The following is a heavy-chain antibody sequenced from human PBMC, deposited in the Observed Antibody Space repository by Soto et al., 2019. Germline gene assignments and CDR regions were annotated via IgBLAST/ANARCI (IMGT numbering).Heavy chain of an antibody. J-gene: IGHJ4*02. V-gene: IGHV1-46*01. Sequence: QVQLVQSGAEVKKPGASVKVSCKASGYTFTSYYMHWVRQAPGQGLEWMGIINPSGGSTSYAQKFQGRVTMTRDTYTSTVYMELISLRAEDTAGYYCARDRNLSFDYWGEGTIVTVSS. CDR2: INPSGGST. CDR3: ARDRNLSFDY. CDR1: GYTFTSYY.